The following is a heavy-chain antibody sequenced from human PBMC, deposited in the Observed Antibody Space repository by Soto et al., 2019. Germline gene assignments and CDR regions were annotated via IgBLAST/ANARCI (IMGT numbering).Heavy chain of an antibody. Sequence: EVLLLESGGGLVQPGGSLRLSCEASGFSFSSFAMNWVRQAPGKGLEWVSAIGDSGASTYYADAVKGRFTISRDNSRNTLCRQLISLRAEDTAVYYCATVVELDAWGNGTTVTVSS. CDR1: GFSFSSFA. J-gene: IGHJ6*04. V-gene: IGHV3-23*01. D-gene: IGHD2-21*01. CDR2: IGDSGAST. CDR3: ATVVELDA.